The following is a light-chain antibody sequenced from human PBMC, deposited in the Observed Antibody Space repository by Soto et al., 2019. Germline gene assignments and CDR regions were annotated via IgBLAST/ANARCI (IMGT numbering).Light chain of an antibody. Sequence: DSQMTQSPSSLSASVGDRVTITCRASQGISNYLAWYQQKPGKVPKLLIYAASTLQSGVLSRFSGSGSGTEFTLTISSLQPEDVATFYSQNHNSAPFAIGGGTKV. J-gene: IGKJ4*01. V-gene: IGKV1-27*01. CDR2: AAS. CDR3: QNHNSAPFA. CDR1: QGISNY.